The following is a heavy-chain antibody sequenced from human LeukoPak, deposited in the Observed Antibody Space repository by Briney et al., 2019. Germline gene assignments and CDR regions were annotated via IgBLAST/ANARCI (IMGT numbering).Heavy chain of an antibody. Sequence: GRSLRLSCAASGFTFSSYGMHWVRQAPGKGLEWVAGIWDDGSNKYYADSVKGRFTISRDNSKNTLYLQMNSLRAEDTAVYYSARYSSSSSPNPPDYSGPGTLVTVSS. CDR2: IWDDGSNK. J-gene: IGHJ4*01. V-gene: IGHV3-33*01. CDR3: ARYSSSSSPNPPDY. CDR1: GFTFSSYG. D-gene: IGHD6-6*01.